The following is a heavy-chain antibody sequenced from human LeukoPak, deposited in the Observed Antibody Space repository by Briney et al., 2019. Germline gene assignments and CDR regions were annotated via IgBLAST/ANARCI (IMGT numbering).Heavy chain of an antibody. V-gene: IGHV4-34*01. CDR1: GGSFSGYY. J-gene: IGHJ5*02. Sequence: SETLSLTCAVYGGSFSGYYWSWIRQPPGKGLEWIGEINHSGSTNYNPSPKSRVTISVDTSKNQFSLKLSSVTAADTAVYYCARGGIQLWLRNWFDPWGQGTLVTVSS. CDR3: ARGGIQLWLRNWFDP. CDR2: INHSGST. D-gene: IGHD5-18*01.